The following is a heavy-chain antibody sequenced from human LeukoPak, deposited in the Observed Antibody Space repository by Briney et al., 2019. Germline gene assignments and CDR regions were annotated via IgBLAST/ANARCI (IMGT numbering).Heavy chain of an antibody. J-gene: IGHJ4*02. CDR1: GFTFSTYS. D-gene: IGHD3-22*01. CDR3: ARGSTYYDSSGQVPFDY. V-gene: IGHV3-48*01. CDR2: ISSSSSTI. Sequence: PGGSLRLSCAASGFTFSTYSMYWVRQAPGKGLEWVPYISSSSSTIYYADSVKGRFTISRDNAKNSLYLQMNSLRAEDTAVYYCARGSTYYDSSGQVPFDYWGQGTLVTVSS.